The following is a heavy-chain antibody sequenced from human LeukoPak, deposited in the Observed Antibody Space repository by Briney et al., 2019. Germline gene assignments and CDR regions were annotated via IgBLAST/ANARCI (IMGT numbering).Heavy chain of an antibody. CDR3: ARRDYGSGSFFGIDY. D-gene: IGHD3-10*01. V-gene: IGHV3-21*01. CDR1: GFTFSSYS. J-gene: IGHJ4*02. Sequence: GGSLRLSCAASGFTFSSYSMNWVRQAPGKGLEWVSSISSSDSYIYYADSVKGRFTISRDNAENSLYLQMNSLRAEDTAVYYCARRDYGSGSFFGIDYWGQGTLVTVSS. CDR2: ISSSDSYI.